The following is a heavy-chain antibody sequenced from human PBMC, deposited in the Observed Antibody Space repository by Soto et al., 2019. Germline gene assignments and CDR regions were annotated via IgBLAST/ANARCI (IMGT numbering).Heavy chain of an antibody. J-gene: IGHJ4*02. Sequence: QVQLVQSGAEEKKPGASVKVSCKASGYTFTSYAMHWVRQAPGQRLEWMGWINAGNGNTKYSQKFQGRVTITRDTSARTAYMELGSLRSEDTAVYYCARGSGYYYWDDYWGQGTLVTVSS. CDR1: GYTFTSYA. V-gene: IGHV1-3*05. CDR3: ARGSGYYYWDDY. CDR2: INAGNGNT. D-gene: IGHD3-22*01.